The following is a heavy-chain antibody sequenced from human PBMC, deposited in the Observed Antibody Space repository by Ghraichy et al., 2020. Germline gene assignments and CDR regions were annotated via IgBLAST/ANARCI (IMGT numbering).Heavy chain of an antibody. CDR2: IKEDGSEK. D-gene: IGHD3-10*01. J-gene: IGHJ4*02. V-gene: IGHV3-7*01. CDR1: GFTFSSHW. CDR3: ARTYGSGSYYRHFDY. Sequence: RGSLRLSCAASGFTFSSHWMGWVRQAPGKGLEWVANIKEDGSEKYYVDSVKGRFTISRDNAKNSLYLQMNSLRAEDTAVYYCARTYGSGSYYRHFDYWGQGTLVTVSS.